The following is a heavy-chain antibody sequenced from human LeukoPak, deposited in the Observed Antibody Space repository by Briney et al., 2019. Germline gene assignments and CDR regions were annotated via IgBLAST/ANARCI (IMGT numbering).Heavy chain of an antibody. CDR2: IYYSGST. Sequence: SETLSLTCTVSGGSISTYYWNWIRQPPGKGLEWICYIYYSGSTNYNPSLKSRVTISVDTSKNQFSLRLGSVSAADTAVYYCARGEGSSLSIFDYWGQGTLVTVSS. CDR3: ARGEGSSLSIFDY. D-gene: IGHD3-10*01. V-gene: IGHV4-59*01. CDR1: GGSISTYY. J-gene: IGHJ4*02.